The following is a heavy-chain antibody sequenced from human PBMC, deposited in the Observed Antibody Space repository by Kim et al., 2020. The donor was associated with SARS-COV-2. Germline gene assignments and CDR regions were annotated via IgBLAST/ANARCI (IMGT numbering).Heavy chain of an antibody. CDR3: ATDAASITMVRGVIINGAFDI. D-gene: IGHD3-10*01. V-gene: IGHV1-24*01. Sequence: ASVKVSCKVSGYTLTELSMHWVRQAPGKGLEWMGGFDPEDGETIYAQKFQGRVTMTEDTSTDTAYMELSSLRSEDTAVYYCATDAASITMVRGVIINGAFDIWGQGTMVTVSS. CDR1: GYTLTELS. J-gene: IGHJ3*02. CDR2: FDPEDGET.